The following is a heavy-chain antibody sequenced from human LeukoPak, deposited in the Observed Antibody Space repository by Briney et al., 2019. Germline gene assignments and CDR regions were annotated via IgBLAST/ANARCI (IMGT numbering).Heavy chain of an antibody. V-gene: IGHV4-59*01. Sequence: SETLSLTCTVSGGSISSYYWSWIRQPPGKGLEWIGYIYYSGSTNYNPSLKSRVTISVDTSKNQFSLKLSSVTAADTAVYYCAGQRWLQFPFDYWGQGTLVTVSS. D-gene: IGHD5-24*01. CDR3: AGQRWLQFPFDY. CDR2: IYYSGST. J-gene: IGHJ4*02. CDR1: GGSISSYY.